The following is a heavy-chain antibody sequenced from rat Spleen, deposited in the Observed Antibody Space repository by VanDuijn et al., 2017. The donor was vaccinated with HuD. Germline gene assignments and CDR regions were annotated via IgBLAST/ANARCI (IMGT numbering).Heavy chain of an antibody. Sequence: EVQLVESGGGLVQPGRSLKLSCAASGFTYSNYYMAWVRQAPTKGLEWVATISFDGGRNFYRDSVKGRFTISRDNAKNSLYLQMDNLRSEDTATYYCTTRPYYSSLNWFPYWGQGTLVTVSS. D-gene: IGHD1-2*01. J-gene: IGHJ3*01. CDR3: TTRPYYSSLNWFPY. CDR1: GFTYSNYY. V-gene: IGHV5-20*01. CDR2: ISFDGGRN.